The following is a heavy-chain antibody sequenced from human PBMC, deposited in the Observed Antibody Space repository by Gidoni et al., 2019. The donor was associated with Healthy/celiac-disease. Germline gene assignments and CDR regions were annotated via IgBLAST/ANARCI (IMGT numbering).Heavy chain of an antibody. D-gene: IGHD3-22*01. Sequence: SYAMSWVRQAPGKGLEWVSAISGSGGSTYYADSVKGRFTISRDNSKNTLYLQMNSLRAEDTAVYYCAKPASYYDSSGYAGHFDYWGQGTLVTVSS. J-gene: IGHJ4*02. V-gene: IGHV3-23*01. CDR3: AKPASYYDSSGYAGHFDY. CDR1: SYA. CDR2: ISGSGGST.